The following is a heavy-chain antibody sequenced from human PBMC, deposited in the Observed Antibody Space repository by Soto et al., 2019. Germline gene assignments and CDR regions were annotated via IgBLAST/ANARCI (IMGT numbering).Heavy chain of an antibody. Sequence: GGSLRLSCIASGFTFSSYWMSWVRQAPGKGPEWVANIKQDGSEKNYLASVKGRFTISRDNAKNSLYLQMNSLRAEDTAVYFCARAGGWDYWSFFDPWGQGTLVTVSS. CDR1: GFTFSSYW. CDR2: IKQDGSEK. J-gene: IGHJ5*02. V-gene: IGHV3-7*01. CDR3: ARAGGWDYWSFFDP. D-gene: IGHD1-26*01.